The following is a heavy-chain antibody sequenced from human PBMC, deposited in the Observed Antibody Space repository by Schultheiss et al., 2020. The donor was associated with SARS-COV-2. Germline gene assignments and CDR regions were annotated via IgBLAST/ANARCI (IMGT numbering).Heavy chain of an antibody. V-gene: IGHV3-23*01. CDR1: GFTFSSYA. Sequence: GGSLRLSCGASGFTFSSYAMSWVRQAPGKGLEWVSAISGSGGSTYYADSVKGRFTISRDNAKNSLYLQMNSLRAEDTAVYYCARAQPPIMVQGVITHYYYYGMDVWGQGTTVTVSS. CDR3: ARAQPPIMVQGVITHYYYYGMDV. J-gene: IGHJ6*02. D-gene: IGHD3-10*01. CDR2: ISGSGGST.